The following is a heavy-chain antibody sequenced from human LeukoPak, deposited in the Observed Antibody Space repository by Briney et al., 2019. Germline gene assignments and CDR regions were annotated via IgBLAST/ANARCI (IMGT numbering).Heavy chain of an antibody. CDR2: IYTSGST. D-gene: IGHD3-16*01. V-gene: IGHV4-61*02. CDR3: EREGETWPDDFDI. Sequence: PSETLSLTCTVSGGSISSGSYYWSWIRQPAGKGLEWIGRIYTSGSTNYNPSLKSRVTISVDTSKNQFSLKLSSVTAADTAVYYCEREGETWPDDFDIWGQGTMVTVSS. CDR1: GGSISSGSYY. J-gene: IGHJ3*02.